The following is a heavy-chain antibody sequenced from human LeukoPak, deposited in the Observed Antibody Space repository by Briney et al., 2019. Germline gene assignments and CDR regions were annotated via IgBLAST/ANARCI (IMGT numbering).Heavy chain of an antibody. CDR2: INHRGST. Sequence: SETLSLTCAVYGESFSGYYWSWIRQPPGKGLEWIGEINHRGSTTYNPSLKSRVTISVDTSKNQFSLTLNSVTAADTAVYYCASSGWYRGYWGQGTLVTVSS. CDR3: ASSGWYRGY. V-gene: IGHV4-34*01. CDR1: GESFSGYY. D-gene: IGHD6-19*01. J-gene: IGHJ4*02.